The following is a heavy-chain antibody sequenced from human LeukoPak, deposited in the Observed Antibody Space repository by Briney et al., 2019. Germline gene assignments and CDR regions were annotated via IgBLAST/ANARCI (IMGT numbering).Heavy chain of an antibody. D-gene: IGHD3-22*01. CDR2: ISTDGSTT. CDR3: AKASDSSGYYEGYFQH. CDR1: GFTFSSYW. J-gene: IGHJ1*01. Sequence: GGSLRLSCAASGFTFSSYWMHWVRQAPGKGLVWVSRISTDGSTTTYADSVKGRFTISRDNSRNTLYLQMNSLRVEDTAVYYCAKASDSSGYYEGYFQHWGQSTLVTVSS. V-gene: IGHV3-74*01.